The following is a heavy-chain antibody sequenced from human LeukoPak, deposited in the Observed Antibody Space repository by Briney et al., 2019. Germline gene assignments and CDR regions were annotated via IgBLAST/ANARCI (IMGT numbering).Heavy chain of an antibody. V-gene: IGHV3-66*02. CDR3: ARDRGTYYYDSSAPAVAFDI. Sequence: GESLRLSCAASGLTVSSNYMSWVRQAPGKGLEWVSVIYIGGSTYYADSVKGRFTISRDNSKNTLYLQMNSLRAEDTAVYYCARDRGTYYYDSSAPAVAFDIWGQGTVVTVSS. CDR2: IYIGGST. J-gene: IGHJ3*02. CDR1: GLTVSSNY. D-gene: IGHD3-22*01.